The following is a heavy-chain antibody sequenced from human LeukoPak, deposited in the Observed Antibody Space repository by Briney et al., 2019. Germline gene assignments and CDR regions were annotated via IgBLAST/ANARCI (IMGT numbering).Heavy chain of an antibody. CDR2: INLHGSVK. V-gene: IGHV3-7*01. CDR3: AAWGLYNY. J-gene: IGHJ4*02. D-gene: IGHD7-27*01. Sequence: GGSLRLSCAASGFTLSDYWMNWVRQAPGKGLEWVANINLHGSVKLHVDSVEGRFTISRDNAKNSLFLQMTSFKVEDTAVYYCAAWGLYNYWGQGTLVTVSS. CDR1: GFTLSDYW.